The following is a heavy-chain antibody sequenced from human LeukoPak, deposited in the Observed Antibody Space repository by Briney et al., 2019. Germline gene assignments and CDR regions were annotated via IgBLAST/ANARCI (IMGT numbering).Heavy chain of an antibody. V-gene: IGHV1-58*01. Sequence: GASVKVSCKASGFTFTSSAVQWVRQARGQRLEWIGWIVVGSGNTNYAQKFQERVTITRDMSTSTAYMELSSLRSEDTAVYYCAADPPTGSSGSLYYFDYWGQGTLVTVSS. CDR3: AADPPTGSSGSLYYFDY. CDR1: GFTFTSSA. J-gene: IGHJ4*02. D-gene: IGHD3-22*01. CDR2: IVVGSGNT.